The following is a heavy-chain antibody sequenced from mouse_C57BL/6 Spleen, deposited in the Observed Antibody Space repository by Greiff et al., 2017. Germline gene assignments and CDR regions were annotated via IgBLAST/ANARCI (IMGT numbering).Heavy chain of an antibody. CDR1: GYTFTSYW. Sequence: QVQLQQPGAELVKPGASVKLSCKASGYTFTSYWMHWVKQSPGQGLEWIGMIPPNSGSTNYNEKFKSKATLTVDKSSSTAYMQLSSLTSEDSAVYYCARMVVARYFDVWGTGTTVTVSS. V-gene: IGHV1-64*01. CDR3: ARMVVARYFDV. J-gene: IGHJ1*03. D-gene: IGHD1-1*01. CDR2: IPPNSGST.